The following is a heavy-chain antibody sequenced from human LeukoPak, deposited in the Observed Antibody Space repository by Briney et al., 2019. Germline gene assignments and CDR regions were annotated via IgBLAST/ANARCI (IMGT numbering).Heavy chain of an antibody. V-gene: IGHV3-7*01. D-gene: IGHD5/OR15-5a*01. CDR2: IKRDGSER. CDR3: EGGVT. J-gene: IGHJ3*01. CDR1: GFTFSNYW. Sequence: GGSLRLSCTASGFTFSNYWMNWFRQAPGKGLEWVANIKRDGSERYYVDSVMGRFTISRDNAKNSLYLQMNNLRVEDTAVYYCEGGVTWGQGSMVTVSP.